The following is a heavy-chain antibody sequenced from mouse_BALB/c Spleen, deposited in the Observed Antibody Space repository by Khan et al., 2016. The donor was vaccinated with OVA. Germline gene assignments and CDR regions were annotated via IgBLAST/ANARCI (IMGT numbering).Heavy chain of an antibody. CDR3: GRGNYYGSSSWFGY. CDR1: GYTFSSYW. V-gene: IGHV1-9*01. Sequence: QVQLQQSGAELMKPGASVKISCKATGYTFSSYWIEWVKQRPGHGLEWIGEILPGSGRNNYNEKFKGKATFTADTSSNTAYMQLSSLTSEDSAVYYCGRGNYYGSSSWFGYWGQGTLVTVSA. J-gene: IGHJ3*01. D-gene: IGHD1-1*01. CDR2: ILPGSGRN.